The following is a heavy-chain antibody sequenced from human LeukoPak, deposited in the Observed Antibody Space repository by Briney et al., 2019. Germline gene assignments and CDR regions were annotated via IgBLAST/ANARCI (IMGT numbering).Heavy chain of an antibody. J-gene: IGHJ4*02. CDR1: GDSVSSDVAA. CDR2: TYYRSKWKN. V-gene: IGHV6-1*01. Sequence: SQTLSLTCAISGDSVSSDVAAWNWIRQSPSRGLEWLGRTYYRSKWKNDYAVSVQGRITISPDTSKNQFSLQLTSVTPEYTAVYYCARGSWGSGLGWGQGTLVTVSS. D-gene: IGHD7-27*01. CDR3: ARGSWGSGLG.